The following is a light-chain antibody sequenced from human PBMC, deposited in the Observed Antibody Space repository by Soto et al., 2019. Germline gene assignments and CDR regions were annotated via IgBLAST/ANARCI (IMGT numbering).Light chain of an antibody. J-gene: IGLJ1*01. CDR2: DGN. CDR3: SSFTIITTYV. Sequence: QSVLTQPASVSGSPGQSITISCTGTSSDVGGYNYVSWYQQHPGKAPKLMIYDGNNRPSGVSNRFSGSKSGNTASLTISGLQAEDEADYYCSSFTIITTYVFGTGTKVTV. CDR1: SSDVGGYNY. V-gene: IGLV2-14*01.